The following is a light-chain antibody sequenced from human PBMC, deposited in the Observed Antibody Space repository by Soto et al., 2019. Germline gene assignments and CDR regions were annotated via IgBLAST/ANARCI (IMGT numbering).Light chain of an antibody. CDR2: DAS. J-gene: IGKJ5*01. CDR1: QDISNF. CDR3: EQYDNLPA. V-gene: IGKV1-33*01. Sequence: DFQMTQSPSSLSASVGDRVTITCQASQDISNFLNWYQQKPGKAPKLLIYDASDLKTRVPSRFSGSGSGTDFTFTISSLEPEDIATYYCEQYDNLPAFGQGTRLEIK.